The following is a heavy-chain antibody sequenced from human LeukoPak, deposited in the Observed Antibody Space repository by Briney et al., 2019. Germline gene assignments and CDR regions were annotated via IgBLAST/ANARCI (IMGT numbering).Heavy chain of an antibody. J-gene: IGHJ4*02. Sequence: PGGSLRLSCAASGFTFSSPWMHWVRQSPGKGLVWLSRMNSDGSITRYADSVKGRFTISRDNAKNTLYLQMDRLRVEDTGLYYCAVSPGATLDHWGQGTLVSVSS. CDR1: GFTFSSPW. V-gene: IGHV3-74*01. CDR3: AVSPGATLDH. D-gene: IGHD1-26*01. CDR2: MNSDGSIT.